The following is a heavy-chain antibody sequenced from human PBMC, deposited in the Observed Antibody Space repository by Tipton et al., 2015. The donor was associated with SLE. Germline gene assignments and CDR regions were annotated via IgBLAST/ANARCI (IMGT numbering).Heavy chain of an antibody. CDR1: GFFVSDNY. V-gene: IGHV3-66*01. J-gene: IGHJ6*02. CDR2: IYSVGRT. Sequence: SLRLSCAASGFFVSDNYMSWVRQAPGKGLEWVSLIYSVGRTYYADSVKGRFTISRDNAKNLLYLQMNSLSAEDRAVYYCARGFWSYDLSNSFYYGMDVWGQGTTVTVSS. CDR3: ARGFWSYDLSNSFYYGMDV. D-gene: IGHD3-16*01.